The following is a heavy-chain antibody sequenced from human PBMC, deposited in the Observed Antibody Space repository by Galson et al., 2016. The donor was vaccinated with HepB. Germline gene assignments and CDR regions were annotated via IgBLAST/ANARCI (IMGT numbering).Heavy chain of an antibody. D-gene: IGHD2-15*01. CDR2: IWFDGSNK. J-gene: IGHJ4*02. Sequence: SLRLSCAASGFMFSSYAMHWVRQAPGKGLEWVAVIWFDGSNKYYTDSVEGRFTISRDNSKNTLYLQMNSLRGEDTAVYYCTRAYCSAGSCPDYFDVWGPGTLVTVSS. CDR1: GFMFSSYA. CDR3: TRAYCSAGSCPDYFDV. V-gene: IGHV3-33*03.